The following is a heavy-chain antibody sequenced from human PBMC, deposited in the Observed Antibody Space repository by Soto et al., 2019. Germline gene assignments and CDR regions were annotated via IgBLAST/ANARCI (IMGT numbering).Heavy chain of an antibody. D-gene: IGHD3-3*01. V-gene: IGHV3-23*01. Sequence: EVKLLESGGGLAQPGGSLRLSCVGSGFTFDSYAISWVRQAPGERLQWIAAISGSADGTDYAHSVRGRFTISRDHTRKTVHLQMDSLRVEDTAVYFCAKDTVGGYSFWSGYYSDGLDVWGQGTLVTVS. CDR1: GFTFDSYA. CDR2: ISGSADGT. J-gene: IGHJ3*01. CDR3: AKDTVGGYSFWSGYYSDGLDV.